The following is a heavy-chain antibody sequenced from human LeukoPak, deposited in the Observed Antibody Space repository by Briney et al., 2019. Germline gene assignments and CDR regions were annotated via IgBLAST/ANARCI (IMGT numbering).Heavy chain of an antibody. CDR1: DGSISSHY. V-gene: IGHV4-59*11. CDR3: ARGDRVGATTFSLGY. CDR2: IYYSEST. Sequence: SETLSLTCTVSDGSISSHYWSWIRQPPGKGLEWIGYIYYSESTNYNPSLKSRVTISVDTSKNQFSLKLTSVTAADTAVYYCARGDRVGATTFSLGYWGQGTLVTVSS. J-gene: IGHJ4*02. D-gene: IGHD1-26*01.